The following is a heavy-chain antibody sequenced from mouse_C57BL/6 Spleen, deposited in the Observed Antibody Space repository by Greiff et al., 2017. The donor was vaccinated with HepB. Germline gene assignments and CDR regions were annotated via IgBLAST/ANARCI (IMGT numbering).Heavy chain of an antibody. D-gene: IGHD1-1*01. Sequence: EVKLMESEGGLVQPGRSMKLSCTASGFTFSDYYMAWVRQVPEKGLEWVANINYDGSSTYYLDSLKSRFIISRDNAKNILYLQMSSLKSEDTATYYCARVHYGSSYGYFDVWGTGTTVTVSS. V-gene: IGHV5-16*01. J-gene: IGHJ1*03. CDR1: GFTFSDYY. CDR2: INYDGSST. CDR3: ARVHYGSSYGYFDV.